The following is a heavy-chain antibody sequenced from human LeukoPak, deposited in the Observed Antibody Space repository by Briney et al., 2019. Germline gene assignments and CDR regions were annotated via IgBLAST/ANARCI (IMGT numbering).Heavy chain of an antibody. D-gene: IGHD6-13*01. CDR2: IWYDGSNA. V-gene: IGHV3-33*01. CDR1: GFPFNTFG. J-gene: IGHJ4*02. CDR3: ARDPSSRAAAGRGDY. Sequence: HGGSLRLSCAASGFPFNTFGMYWVRQSPGKGLEWVAVIWYDGSNADYADSVKGRFTISRDNSKNTLYLQMNSLRSEDTAIYYCARDPSSRAAAGRGDYWGQGTQVTVSS.